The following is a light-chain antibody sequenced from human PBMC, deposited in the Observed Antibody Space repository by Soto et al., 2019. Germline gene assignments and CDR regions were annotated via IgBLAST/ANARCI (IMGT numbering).Light chain of an antibody. CDR1: ETISTS. CDR2: GAS. V-gene: IGKV3-15*01. J-gene: IGKJ1*01. CDR3: QQYDDWPRT. Sequence: EIVMTQSPVNLSLSPGERATLSCRASETISTSLAWYQHQPGQTPRLLIFGASSRAAGAPARVSGSGSGTEFTLTISSLQSEDSAVYYCQQYDDWPRTFGQGTKVEIK.